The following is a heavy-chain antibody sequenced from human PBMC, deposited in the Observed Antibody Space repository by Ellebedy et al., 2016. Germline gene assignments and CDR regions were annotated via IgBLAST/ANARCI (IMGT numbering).Heavy chain of an antibody. CDR3: ARDSGSSSWYNYYYGMDV. CDR1: GYTFTSYD. D-gene: IGHD6-13*01. J-gene: IGHJ6*02. CDR2: ISAYNGNT. V-gene: IGHV1-18*01. Sequence: ASVKVSXXASGYTFTSYDINWVRQAPGQGLEWMGWISAYNGNTNYAQKLQGRVTMTTDTSTSTAYMELRSLRSDDTAVYYCARDSGSSSWYNYYYGMDVWGQGTTVTVSS.